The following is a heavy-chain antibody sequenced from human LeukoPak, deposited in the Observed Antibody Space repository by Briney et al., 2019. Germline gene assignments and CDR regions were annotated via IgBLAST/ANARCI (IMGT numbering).Heavy chain of an antibody. CDR1: GFTFSRYW. Sequence: GGSLRLSCAASGFTFSRYWLSWVRQAPGKGLEWVSAISGSGGSTYYADSVKGRFTISRDNSKNTLYLQMNSLRAEDTAVYYCANIHGYSSSWYGVFGAFDIWGQGTMVTVSS. J-gene: IGHJ3*02. CDR2: ISGSGGST. CDR3: ANIHGYSSSWYGVFGAFDI. D-gene: IGHD6-13*01. V-gene: IGHV3-23*01.